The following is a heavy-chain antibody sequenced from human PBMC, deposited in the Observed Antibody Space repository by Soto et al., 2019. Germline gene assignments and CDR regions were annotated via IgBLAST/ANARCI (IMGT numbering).Heavy chain of an antibody. J-gene: IGHJ4*02. CDR2: ISGSGGST. CDR1: GFTFSSYA. V-gene: IGHV3-23*01. Sequence: GGSLRLACAASGFTFSSYAMIWVRQAPGKGLEWVSAISGSGGSTYYADSVKGRFTISRDNSKNTLYLQMNSLRAEDTAVYYCAKDPTNIAVATNSLYYCGQGTLVTSP. CDR3: AKDPTNIAVATNSLYY. D-gene: IGHD6-19*01.